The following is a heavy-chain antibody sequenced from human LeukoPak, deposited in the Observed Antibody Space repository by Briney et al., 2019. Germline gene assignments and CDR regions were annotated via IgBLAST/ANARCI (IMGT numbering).Heavy chain of an antibody. J-gene: IGHJ6*03. CDR3: ARLGPYCTNGVCPYYYYYIDV. CDR1: GGSISSHC. D-gene: IGHD2-8*01. Sequence: SETLSLTCTASGGSISSHCWSWIRQPPGKGLEWLGYIYYSGSTNYNPSLKSRVTISVDTSKNQFSLKLSSVTAADTAVYYCARLGPYCTNGVCPYYYYYIDVWGKGTTVTVSS. V-gene: IGHV4-59*11. CDR2: IYYSGST.